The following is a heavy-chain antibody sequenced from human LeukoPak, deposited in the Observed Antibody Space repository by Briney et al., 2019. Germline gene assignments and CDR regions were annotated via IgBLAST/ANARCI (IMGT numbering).Heavy chain of an antibody. J-gene: IGHJ3*02. CDR1: GYTFTSYD. CDR3: ARGARGHYYDSSGYNLDAFDI. Sequence: GASVKVSCKASGYTFTSYDINWVRQATGQGLEWMGWMNPNSGNTGYAQKFQGRVTMTRNTSISTAYMELSSLRSEDTAVYYCARGARGHYYDSSGYNLDAFDIWGQGTMVTVSS. V-gene: IGHV1-8*01. CDR2: MNPNSGNT. D-gene: IGHD3-22*01.